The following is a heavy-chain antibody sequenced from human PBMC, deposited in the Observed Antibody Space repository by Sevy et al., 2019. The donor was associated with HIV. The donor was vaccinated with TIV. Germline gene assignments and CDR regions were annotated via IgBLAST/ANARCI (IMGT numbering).Heavy chain of an antibody. CDR3: ASEVGESYDYVWGSYDYYYYGMDV. CDR1: GFTFSSYG. J-gene: IGHJ6*02. V-gene: IGHV3-33*01. CDR2: IWYDGSNK. D-gene: IGHD3-16*01. Sequence: GGSLRLSCAASGFTFSSYGMHWVRQAPGKGLEWVAVIWYDGSNKYYADSVKGRFTISRDNSKNTMYLQMNSLRAEDTAVYYCASEVGESYDYVWGSYDYYYYGMDVWGQGTTVTVSS.